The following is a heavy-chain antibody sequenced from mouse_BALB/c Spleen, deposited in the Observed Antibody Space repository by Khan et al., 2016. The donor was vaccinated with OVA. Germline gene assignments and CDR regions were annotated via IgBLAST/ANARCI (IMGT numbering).Heavy chain of an antibody. D-gene: IGHD1-1*02. Sequence: QIQLVQSGPELKKPGETVKISCKASGYTFTNYGMNWVKQAPGEGLKWMSWINTYTGEPTYADDFKGRFAFSLETSASTAYLQISNLKNEDTASYFCASGGYWYFDVWGAGTTVTVSS. V-gene: IGHV9-3-1*01. J-gene: IGHJ1*01. CDR2: INTYTGEP. CDR3: ASGGYWYFDV. CDR1: GYTFTNYG.